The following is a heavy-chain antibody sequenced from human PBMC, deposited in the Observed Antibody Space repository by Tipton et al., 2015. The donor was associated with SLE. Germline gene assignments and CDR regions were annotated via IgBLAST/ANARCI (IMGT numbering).Heavy chain of an antibody. CDR3: ERDTAVAGPFDWFDP. V-gene: IGHV1-46*01. D-gene: IGHD6-19*01. Sequence: QLVQSGAEVKKPGASVKVSCKASGYTFTSYYMHWVRQAPGQGLEWMGIINPSGGSTSYAQKFQGRVTMTRDTSTSPVYMELSSLRSADTAVSYCERDTAVAGPFDWFDPWGQGTLVTVSS. J-gene: IGHJ5*02. CDR2: INPSGGST. CDR1: GYTFTSYY.